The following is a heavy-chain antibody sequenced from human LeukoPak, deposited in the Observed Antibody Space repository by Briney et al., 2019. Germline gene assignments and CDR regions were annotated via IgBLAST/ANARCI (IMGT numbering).Heavy chain of an antibody. CDR3: ASGYYYDSSGFPAPDY. Sequence: GASVKVSCKASGYTFTGYYMHWVRQAPGQGLEWMGWINPNSGGTNYAQKFQGRVTMTRDTSISTAYMELSRLRSDDTAVYYCASGYYYDSSGFPAPDYWGQGTLVTVSS. CDR2: INPNSGGT. D-gene: IGHD3-22*01. CDR1: GYTFTGYY. J-gene: IGHJ4*02. V-gene: IGHV1-2*02.